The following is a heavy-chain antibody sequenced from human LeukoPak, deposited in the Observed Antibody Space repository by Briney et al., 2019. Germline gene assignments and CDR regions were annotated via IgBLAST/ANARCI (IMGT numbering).Heavy chain of an antibody. CDR3: ASRDYFDY. Sequence: GGSLRLSCAVSGFTFSTKSMNWVRQAPGKGLEWVSYISADSGTTYYADSVKGRFTISRDNAKNSLYLQMNSLRDEDTAVYYCASRDYFDYWGQGTLVTVSS. CDR1: GFTFSTKS. J-gene: IGHJ4*02. V-gene: IGHV3-48*02. CDR2: ISADSGTT.